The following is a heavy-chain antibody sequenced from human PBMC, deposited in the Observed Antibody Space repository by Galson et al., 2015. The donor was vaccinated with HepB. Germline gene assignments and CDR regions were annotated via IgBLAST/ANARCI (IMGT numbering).Heavy chain of an antibody. J-gene: IGHJ4*02. Sequence: SLRLSCAASGFTFSDHYMDWLRQAPGKGLEWLGRSRNRANGYRTAYAAPVKGRFTVSRDDSRDSLYLQMNSLQTEDTAVYYCARGGHCGGGTCYSDYFDYWGRGALVTVSS. CDR2: SRNRANGYRT. CDR3: ARGGHCGGGTCYSDYFDY. D-gene: IGHD2-15*01. CDR1: GFTFSDHY. V-gene: IGHV3-72*01.